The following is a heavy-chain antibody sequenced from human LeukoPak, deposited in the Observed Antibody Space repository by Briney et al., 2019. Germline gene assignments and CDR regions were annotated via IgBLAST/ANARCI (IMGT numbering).Heavy chain of an antibody. CDR2: VHYSGGT. Sequence: SETLSLTSTAAGGSMSSHYWSWFRQPPGKGLEWLGYVHYSGGTSSNPSVKSRVTMSVDTSKNQFSMRLTSVTAADTAIYYCARVSRWAEAIDYWGQGTLVTVSS. V-gene: IGHV4-59*11. J-gene: IGHJ4*02. D-gene: IGHD1-26*01. CDR1: GGSMSSHY. CDR3: ARVSRWAEAIDY.